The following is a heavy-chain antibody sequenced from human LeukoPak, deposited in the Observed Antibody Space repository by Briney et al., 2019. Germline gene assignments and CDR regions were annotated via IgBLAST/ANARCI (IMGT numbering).Heavy chain of an antibody. D-gene: IGHD6-19*01. CDR3: ARDQDAYSSGWYGVFDF. CDR1: GFTFSDYY. CDR2: IKQDGSES. V-gene: IGHV3-7*05. J-gene: IGHJ4*02. Sequence: GGSLRLSCAASGFTFSDYYMSWVRQAPGKGLEWVANIKQDGSESKYVDSVKGRFTISRDNAKNTLYLQMNSLRAEDTALYYCARDQDAYSSGWYGVFDFWGQGSLVTVSS.